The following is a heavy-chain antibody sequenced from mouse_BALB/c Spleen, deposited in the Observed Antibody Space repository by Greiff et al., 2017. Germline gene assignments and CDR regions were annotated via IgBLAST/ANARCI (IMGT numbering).Heavy chain of an antibody. Sequence: EVQRVESGGGLVKPGGSLKLSCAASGFAFSSYDMSWVRQTPEKRLEWVAYISSGGGSTYYPDTVKGRFTISRDNAKNTLYLQMSSLKSEDTAMYYCARPYGSSPYFDYWGQGTTLTVSS. J-gene: IGHJ2*01. CDR1: GFAFSSYD. CDR2: ISSGGGST. V-gene: IGHV5-12-1*01. D-gene: IGHD1-1*01. CDR3: ARPYGSSPYFDY.